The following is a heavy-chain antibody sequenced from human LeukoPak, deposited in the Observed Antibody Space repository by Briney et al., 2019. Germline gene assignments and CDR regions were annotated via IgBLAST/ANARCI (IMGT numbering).Heavy chain of an antibody. Sequence: ETLSLTCTVSGGSISSQYWSWIRQPPGKGLEWIGYIYYSGSTSYNPSLKSRVTISVDTSKNQFSLRLSSVTAADTAVYYCARDIISEYSSSHSHFDPWGQGTLVTVSS. CDR1: GGSISSQY. CDR2: IYYSGST. CDR3: ARDIISEYSSSHSHFDP. J-gene: IGHJ5*02. V-gene: IGHV4-59*11. D-gene: IGHD6-6*01.